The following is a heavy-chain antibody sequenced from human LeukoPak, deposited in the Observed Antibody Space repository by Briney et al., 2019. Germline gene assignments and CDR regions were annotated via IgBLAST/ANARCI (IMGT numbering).Heavy chain of an antibody. CDR1: GFTFSTYT. J-gene: IGHJ4*02. CDR3: ARDGRNGYEDDS. CDR2: ISSSNTYI. D-gene: IGHD5-12*01. V-gene: IGHV3-21*01. Sequence: GGSLRLSCAASGFTFSTYTMNWVRQAPGKSLEWVSSISSSNTYIYYADSVKGRFTISRDNAKNSLFLQINSLRAEYTAVYYCARDGRNGYEDDSWGQGTLVTVSS.